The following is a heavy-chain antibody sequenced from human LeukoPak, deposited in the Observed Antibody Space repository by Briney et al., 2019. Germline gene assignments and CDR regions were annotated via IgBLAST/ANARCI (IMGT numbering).Heavy chain of an antibody. CDR2: IYYSGST. J-gene: IGHJ4*02. V-gene: IGHV4-61*01. D-gene: IGHD1-26*01. CDR3: ARMGWERGGYYLDY. CDR1: GGSISSSSYY. Sequence: SETLSLTCTVSGGSISSSSYYWSWIRQPPGKGLEWIGYIYYSGSTNYNPSLKSRVTISVDTSKNQFSLKLSSVTAADTAVYYCARMGWERGGYYLDYWGQGTLVTVSS.